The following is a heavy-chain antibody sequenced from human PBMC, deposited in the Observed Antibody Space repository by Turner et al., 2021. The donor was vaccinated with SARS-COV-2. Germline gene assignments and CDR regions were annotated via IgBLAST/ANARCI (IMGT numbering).Heavy chain of an antibody. CDR3: ARHKTKNIDGYNCFDY. Sequence: HVPLQVSGPGLVKPSDPLSLTCSLSGRPISSYYWRWIRQPAGKGLEWIGRIHNSGNTDYNPSLKSRVTMSLDTSKNQFSLKLNTVTAADTAVYYCARHKTKNIDGYNCFDYWGQGTLVTVSS. CDR2: IHNSGNT. J-gene: IGHJ4*02. D-gene: IGHD5-12*01. V-gene: IGHV4-4*07. CDR1: GRPISSYY.